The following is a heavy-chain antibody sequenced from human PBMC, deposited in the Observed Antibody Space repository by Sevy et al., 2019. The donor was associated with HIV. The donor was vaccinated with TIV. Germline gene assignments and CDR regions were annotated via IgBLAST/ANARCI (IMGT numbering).Heavy chain of an antibody. Sequence: GGSLRLSCAASGFTFSSYGMHWVRQAPGKGLEWVAVISYDGSNKYYADSVKSRFTISRDNSKNTLYLQMNSLRAEDTAVYYCANSLWFGELSNDYWGQGTLVTVSS. V-gene: IGHV3-30*18. D-gene: IGHD3-10*01. CDR1: GFTFSSYG. CDR3: ANSLWFGELSNDY. CDR2: ISYDGSNK. J-gene: IGHJ4*02.